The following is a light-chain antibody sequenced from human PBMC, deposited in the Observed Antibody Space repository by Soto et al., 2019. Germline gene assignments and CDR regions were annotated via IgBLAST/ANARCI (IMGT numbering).Light chain of an antibody. Sequence: EIVLTQSPGTLSLSPGERATLSCRASQSVSSSYLAWYQQKPGQAPRLLIYGASSRATGIPDRFSGSGSRTDFTLTISRLEPEDFVVYYCQQYGSSPPYTFGQGTKLEIK. CDR1: QSVSSSY. J-gene: IGKJ2*01. CDR2: GAS. CDR3: QQYGSSPPYT. V-gene: IGKV3-20*01.